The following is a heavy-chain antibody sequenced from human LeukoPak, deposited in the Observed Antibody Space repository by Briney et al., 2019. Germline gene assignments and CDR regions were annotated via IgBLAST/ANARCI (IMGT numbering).Heavy chain of an antibody. CDR3: ARLAILTLDVDY. V-gene: IGHV4-4*07. J-gene: IGHJ4*02. CDR1: GGSISSYY. CDR2: IYTSGST. Sequence: SETLSLTCTVSGGSISSYYWSWIRQPAGKGLEWIGRIYTSGSTNYNPSLKSRVTMSVDTSKNQFSLKVSSVTAADTAVYYCARLAILTLDVDYWGQGTLVTVSS. D-gene: IGHD3-9*01.